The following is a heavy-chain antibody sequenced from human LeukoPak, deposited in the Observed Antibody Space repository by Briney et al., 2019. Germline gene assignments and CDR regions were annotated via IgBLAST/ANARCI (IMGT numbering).Heavy chain of an antibody. V-gene: IGHV3-30*03. CDR1: GFTFSSYG. CDR3: NTLGSDYGDLYFDC. D-gene: IGHD4-17*01. CDR2: ISYDGSNK. Sequence: GGSLRLSCAASGFTFSSYGMHWVRQAPGKGLEWVAVISYDGSNKYYADSVKGRFTISRDNSKNTLYLQMNSLRAEDTAVYYCNTLGSDYGDLYFDCWGQGTLVTVSS. J-gene: IGHJ4*02.